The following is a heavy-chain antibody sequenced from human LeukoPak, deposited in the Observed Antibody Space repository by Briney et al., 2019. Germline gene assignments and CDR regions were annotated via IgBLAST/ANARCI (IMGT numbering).Heavy chain of an antibody. V-gene: IGHV3-7*01. D-gene: IGHD7-27*01. CDR2: IKEDGSEK. CDR1: GFTFRKHW. CDR3: ARDYTGGWNDY. Sequence: GGSLRLSCAADGFTFRKHWMSWVRQAMGKGLECVAKIKEDGSEKHYVDSVKGRFTISRDNTKNSLYLQMNSLRAEDTAVYYCARDYTGGWNDYWGQGTLVTVSS. J-gene: IGHJ4*02.